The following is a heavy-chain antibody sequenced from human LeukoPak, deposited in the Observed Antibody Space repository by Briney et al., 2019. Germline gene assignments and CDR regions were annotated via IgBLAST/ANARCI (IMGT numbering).Heavy chain of an antibody. V-gene: IGHV3-30*02. CDR2: IRYDGSNK. CDR1: GFTFSSSG. CDR3: AKDRGNMGFAVDY. Sequence: GGSLRLSCAASGFTFSSSGMHWVRQAPGKGLEWVAFIRYDGSNKYSADSVKGRFTISRDNSKNTLYLQMNSLRAEDTAVYYCAKDRGNMGFAVDYWGQGTLVTVSS. D-gene: IGHD4-23*01. J-gene: IGHJ4*02.